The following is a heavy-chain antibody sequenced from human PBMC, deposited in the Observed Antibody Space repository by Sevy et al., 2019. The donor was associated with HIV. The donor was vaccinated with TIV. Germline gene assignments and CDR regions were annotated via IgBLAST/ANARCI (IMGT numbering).Heavy chain of an antibody. CDR2: LSFGCGEI. J-gene: IGHJ4*02. CDR3: AREGCTKPHDY. Sequence: GGSLRLSCAASGFTFSKYSMSWVRQPPGKGLEWVSTLSFGCGEINHADSVKGRFTISRDNSKNSPYLQMNNLRAEDTAVYYCAREGCTKPHDYWGQGTLVTVSS. V-gene: IGHV3-23*01. D-gene: IGHD2-8*01. CDR1: GFTFSKYS.